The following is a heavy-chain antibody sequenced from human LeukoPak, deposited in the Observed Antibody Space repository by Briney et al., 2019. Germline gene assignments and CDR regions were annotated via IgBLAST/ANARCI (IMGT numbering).Heavy chain of an antibody. CDR3: AATERNSPYTAPDY. J-gene: IGHJ4*02. CDR2: ISAYNGNT. V-gene: IGHV1-18*01. Sequence: ASVKVSCKASGYTFTSYGISWVRQAPGQGLEWMGWISAYNGNTNYAQKLQGRVTMTTDTSTSTAYMELRSLRSDDTAVYYCAATERNSPYTAPDYWGLGTLVTVSS. CDR1: GYTFTSYG. D-gene: IGHD2/OR15-2a*01.